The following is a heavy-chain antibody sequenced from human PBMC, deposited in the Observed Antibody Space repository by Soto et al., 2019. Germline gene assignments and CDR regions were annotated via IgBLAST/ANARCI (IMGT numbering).Heavy chain of an antibody. J-gene: IGHJ4*02. D-gene: IGHD6-13*01. Sequence: PSETLSLTCSVSGGSISNSRYYWGWIRQAPGKEPEWIGSIYYLGTTYYKTSLGGRVTISVDTSESQFSLKLNSVTAADSAMYYCASGKGAADTFYFDYWGQGTRVTVSS. CDR1: GGSISNSRYY. CDR3: ASGKGAADTFYFDY. CDR2: IYYLGTT. V-gene: IGHV4-39*01.